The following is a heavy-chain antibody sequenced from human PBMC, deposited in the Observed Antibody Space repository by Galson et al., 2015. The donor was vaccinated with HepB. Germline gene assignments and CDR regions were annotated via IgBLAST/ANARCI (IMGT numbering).Heavy chain of an antibody. D-gene: IGHD2/OR15-2a*01. CDR2: IRTKSYGGTT. CDR1: EFTFEDYV. CDR3: SRKIGAPEYDYYGLDV. Sequence: SLRLSCAGSEFTFEDYVISWFRQAPGKGLEWLGFIRTKSYGGTTEYAASVKGRVIIPREDSHSVAYLPMNSLDTDDTAVYYCSRKIGAPEYDYYGLDVWGQGTTVTVSS. V-gene: IGHV3-49*03. J-gene: IGHJ6*02.